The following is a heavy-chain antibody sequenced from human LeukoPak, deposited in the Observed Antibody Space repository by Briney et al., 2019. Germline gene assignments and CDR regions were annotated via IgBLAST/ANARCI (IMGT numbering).Heavy chain of an antibody. CDR3: ARARIAAAGAFDY. CDR2: IIPIFGTA. V-gene: IGHV1-69*01. D-gene: IGHD6-13*01. Sequence: SVMVSCKASGGTFSSYAISWVRQAPGQGLEWMGGIIPIFGTANYAQKFQGRVTITADESTSTAYMELSSLRSEDTAVYYCARARIAAAGAFDYWGQGTLVTVSS. J-gene: IGHJ4*02. CDR1: GGTFSSYA.